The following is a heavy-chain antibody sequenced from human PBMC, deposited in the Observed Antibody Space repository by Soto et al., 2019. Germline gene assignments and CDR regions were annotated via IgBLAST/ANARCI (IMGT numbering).Heavy chain of an antibody. J-gene: IGHJ4*02. CDR3: ARDHYSSTTVTIMDY. D-gene: IGHD4-17*01. V-gene: IGHV3-48*02. CDR2: ISDSSGTI. Sequence: GGSLRLSCAASGFTFTRHSMNWVRQAAGKGLEWISYISDSSGTIYYADSVKGRFTISRDNVQNSLYLQMNSLRDEDTAVYYWARDHYSSTTVTIMDYWGQGTQVTVSS. CDR1: GFTFTRHS.